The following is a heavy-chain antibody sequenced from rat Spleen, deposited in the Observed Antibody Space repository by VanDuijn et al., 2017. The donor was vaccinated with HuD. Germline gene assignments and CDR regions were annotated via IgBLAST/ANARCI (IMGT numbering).Heavy chain of an antibody. Sequence: EVQLVESGGGLVQPGRSLKLSCAASGFTFSNYYMAWVRQAPTKGLEWVAYISTAGGNTYYRDSVRGRFTISRDNAKSALYLQMDSLRSEDTDTYYCARRGLYWDYFDYWGQGVMVTVSS. D-gene: IGHD1-1*01. V-gene: IGHV5-25*01. J-gene: IGHJ2*01. CDR3: ARRGLYWDYFDY. CDR1: GFTFSNYY. CDR2: ISTAGGNT.